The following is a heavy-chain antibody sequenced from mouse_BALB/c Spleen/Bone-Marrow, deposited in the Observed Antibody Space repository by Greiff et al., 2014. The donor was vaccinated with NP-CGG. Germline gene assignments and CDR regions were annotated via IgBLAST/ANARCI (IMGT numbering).Heavy chain of an antibody. CDR2: IRNKANGYTT. CDR1: XXXXXXXX. D-gene: IGHD2-3*01. V-gene: IGHV7-3*02. J-gene: IGHJ2*01. CDR3: ARDRGLLRFDY. Sequence: LKXSGGGLVQPGGSLRLSCATSXXXXXXXXXXXXXXXXXXXXXXXXFIRNKANGYTTEYSASVKGRFTISRDNSQSILYLQMNTLRAEDSAAYYCARDRGLLRFDYWGRGTTLTVSS.